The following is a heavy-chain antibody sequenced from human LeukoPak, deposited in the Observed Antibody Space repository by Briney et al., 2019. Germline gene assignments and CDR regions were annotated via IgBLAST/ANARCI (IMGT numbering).Heavy chain of an antibody. J-gene: IGHJ6*02. Sequence: ASVKVSCKASGYTFTSYDINWVRQATGQGLEWMGWMNPNSGNTGYAQKFQGRVTMTRNTSISTAYMELSSLRSEDTAVYYCARGGSSSHSPSYYYGMDVWGQGTTVTVSS. CDR2: MNPNSGNT. CDR1: GYTFTSYD. D-gene: IGHD2-15*01. V-gene: IGHV1-8*01. CDR3: ARGGSSSHSPSYYYGMDV.